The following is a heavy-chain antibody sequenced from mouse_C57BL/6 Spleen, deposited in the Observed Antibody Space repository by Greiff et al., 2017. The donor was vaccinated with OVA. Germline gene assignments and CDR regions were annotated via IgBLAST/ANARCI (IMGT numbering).Heavy chain of an antibody. Sequence: QVQLKQSGAELARPGASVTLSCKASGYTFTSYGISWVKQRTGQGLEWIGEIYPRSGNNYYNEKFKGKATLTADKSSSTAYMELRSLTSEDSAVYFCAAYYDYDPAWFAYWGQGTLVTVSA. J-gene: IGHJ3*01. CDR3: AAYYDYDPAWFAY. D-gene: IGHD2-4*01. CDR2: IYPRSGNN. CDR1: GYTFTSYG. V-gene: IGHV1-81*01.